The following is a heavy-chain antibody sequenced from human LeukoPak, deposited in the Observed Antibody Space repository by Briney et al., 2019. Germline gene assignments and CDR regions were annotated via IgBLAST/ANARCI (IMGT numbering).Heavy chain of an antibody. CDR3: ARVKMATIDY. CDR1: GSSVSSGDYY. D-gene: IGHD5-24*01. CDR2: IFYSGGT. Sequence: SSETLSLTCTVSGSSVSSGDYYWSWVRQPPGKGLEWIGYIFYSGGTNYNPSLKSRVAISVDTSENQFSLKLSSVTAADTAVYYCARVKMATIDYWGQGTLVTVSS. J-gene: IGHJ4*02. V-gene: IGHV4-61*08.